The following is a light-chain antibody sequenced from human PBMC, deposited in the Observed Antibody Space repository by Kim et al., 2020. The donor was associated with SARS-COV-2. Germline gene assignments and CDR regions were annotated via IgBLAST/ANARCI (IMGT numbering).Light chain of an antibody. CDR2: GKN. CDR1: SLRSYY. V-gene: IGLV3-19*01. CDR3: NSRDSSGNHLVV. Sequence: SSELTQDPTVAGNLGQTVRSTCQGDSLRSYYASWYQQKPGQAPVLVIYGKNNRPSGIPDRVSGSSSGNTASLTITGAQAEDEADYYCNSRDSSGNHLVVFGCGIQLSVL. J-gene: IGLJ2*01.